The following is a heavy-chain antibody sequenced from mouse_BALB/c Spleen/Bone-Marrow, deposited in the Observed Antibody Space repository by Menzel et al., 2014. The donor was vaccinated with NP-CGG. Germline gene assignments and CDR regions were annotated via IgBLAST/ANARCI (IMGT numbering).Heavy chain of an antibody. CDR2: ILPGSGNT. CDR1: GYTFSSYW. CDR3: TRQGFAC. J-gene: IGHJ3*01. V-gene: IGHV1-9*01. Sequence: QVQLQQPGPELMKPGASVKISCKATGYTFSSYWIEWVKQRPGRGLEWIGEILPGSGNTHYNEKFKGKATFTADTSSNTAYMQLSSLTSEDSAVYYCTRQGFACWGQGTLVTFSA.